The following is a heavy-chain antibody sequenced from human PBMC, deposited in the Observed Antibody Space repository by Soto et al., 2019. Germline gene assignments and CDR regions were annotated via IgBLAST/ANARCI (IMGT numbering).Heavy chain of an antibody. Sequence: ASVKVSCKASGYTFTSYGISWVRQAPGQGLEWMGWISAYNGNTNYAQKLQGRVTMTTDTSTSTAYMELRSLRSDDTAVYYCARDAAYDFWSGRYYYMDVWGKGTTVTVSS. CDR1: GYTFTSYG. J-gene: IGHJ6*03. CDR3: ARDAAYDFWSGRYYYMDV. V-gene: IGHV1-18*01. D-gene: IGHD3-3*01. CDR2: ISAYNGNT.